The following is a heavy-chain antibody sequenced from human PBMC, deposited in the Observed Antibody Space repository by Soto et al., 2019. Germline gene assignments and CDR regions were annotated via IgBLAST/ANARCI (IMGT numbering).Heavy chain of an antibody. Sequence: GGSLRLSCTASGFTFGDYAMSWFRQAPGKGLEWVGFIRSKAYGGTTEYAASVKGRFTISRDDSKSIAYLQMNSLKTEDTAVYYCTRESPGRGYSGYDNFDYWGQGTLVTVSS. J-gene: IGHJ4*02. V-gene: IGHV3-49*03. CDR2: IRSKAYGGTT. CDR1: GFTFGDYA. CDR3: TRESPGRGYSGYDNFDY. D-gene: IGHD5-12*01.